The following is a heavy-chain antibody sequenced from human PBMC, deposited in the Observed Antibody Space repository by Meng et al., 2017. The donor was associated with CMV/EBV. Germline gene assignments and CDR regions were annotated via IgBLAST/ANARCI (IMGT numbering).Heavy chain of an antibody. D-gene: IGHD3-22*01. V-gene: IGHV4-34*01. J-gene: IGHJ4*02. CDR1: GGSFSGYY. CDR2: INHSGST. Sequence: QQQQWGEGRLKPSETLSLTCAVYGGSFSGYYWSWIRQPPGKGLEWIGEINHSGSTNYNPSLKSRVTISVDTSKNQFSLKLSSVTAADTAVYYCARAKIMYYYDSSGYYYDYWGQGTLVTVSS. CDR3: ARAKIMYYYDSSGYYYDY.